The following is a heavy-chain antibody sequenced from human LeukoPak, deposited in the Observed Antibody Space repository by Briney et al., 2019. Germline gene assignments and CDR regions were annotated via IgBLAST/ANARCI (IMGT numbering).Heavy chain of an antibody. CDR2: VSNIETT. V-gene: IGHV4-59*01. CDR3: ARDDYYYDSSGYYSSAVLDY. CDR1: SDSISSYY. J-gene: IGHJ4*02. D-gene: IGHD3-22*01. Sequence: PSETLSVTCTVSSDSISSYYWSWLRQPPGKRLEWIGHVSNIETTNYNPSLKSRVTISVDTSKNQFSLRLNSVTAADTAVYYCARDDYYYDSSGYYSSAVLDYWGQGTLVTVSS.